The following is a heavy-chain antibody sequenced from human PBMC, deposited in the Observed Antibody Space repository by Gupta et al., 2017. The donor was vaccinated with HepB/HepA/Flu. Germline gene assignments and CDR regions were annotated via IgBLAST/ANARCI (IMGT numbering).Heavy chain of an antibody. CDR3: ARHVWVGGELRCFGTGYDD. J-gene: IGHJ4*02. D-gene: IGHD1-26*01. CDR2: IYPRDPDT. Sequence: EVLLVQSGAEVQRPGESLTISCKGSGYSFTSSWIGCGRQRPGKGLEGMGNIYPRDPDTRYSPHFQGQVTISSDKSISQAYLHVRSLKASETAMCYCARHVWVGGELRCFGTGYDDWGQGTLVTVSS. CDR1: GYSFTSSW. V-gene: IGHV5-51*01.